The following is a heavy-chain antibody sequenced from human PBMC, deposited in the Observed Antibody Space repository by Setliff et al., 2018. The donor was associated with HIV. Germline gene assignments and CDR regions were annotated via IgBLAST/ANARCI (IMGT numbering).Heavy chain of an antibody. CDR2: INHSGGT. CDR3: ARGGYSYGFGRHRAYFQY. CDR1: GGSFSAYY. D-gene: IGHD5-18*01. V-gene: IGHV4-34*01. Sequence: SETLSLTCAVYGGSFSAYYWSWIRQTPGKGLEWIGEINHSGGTNYNPSLKSRVTMSVDTSKNQFSLKLSSATAADTAVFYCARGGYSYGFGRHRAYFQYWGQGTQVTV. J-gene: IGHJ1*01.